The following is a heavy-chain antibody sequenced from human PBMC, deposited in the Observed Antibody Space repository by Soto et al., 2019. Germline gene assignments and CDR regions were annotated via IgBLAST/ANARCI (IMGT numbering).Heavy chain of an antibody. V-gene: IGHV4-31*04. CDR2: IYYSGST. CDR3: AKTKTPLVRNGMDD. Sequence: QVRLQESGPGLVRPSQTLSLTCTVSGDSLSSGGYYCSWIRQLPGKGLEWIGFIYYSGSTFYNPSLRSRVTMSADASKNQISLKLSSVTAADTAVYYCAKTKTPLVRNGMDDWGQGTTVTVSS. CDR1: GDSLSSGGYY. J-gene: IGHJ6*02. D-gene: IGHD2-8*01.